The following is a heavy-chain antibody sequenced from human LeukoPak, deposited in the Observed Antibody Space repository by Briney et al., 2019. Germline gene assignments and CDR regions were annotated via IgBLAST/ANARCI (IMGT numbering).Heavy chain of an antibody. Sequence: PETLSLTCTVSGGSFSSYTFYWGWIRQPPGKGLEWIGNINYSGSTYYNPSLKSRVTISVDTSKNQFSLKLSSVTAADTAVYYCARQYYGSGWYLDFWGRGTLVTVSS. J-gene: IGHJ2*01. CDR3: ARQYYGSGWYLDF. CDR1: GGSFSSYTFY. D-gene: IGHD3-10*01. V-gene: IGHV4-39*01. CDR2: INYSGST.